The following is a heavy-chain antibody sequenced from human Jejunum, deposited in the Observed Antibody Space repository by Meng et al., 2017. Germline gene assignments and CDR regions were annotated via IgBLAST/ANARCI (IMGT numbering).Heavy chain of an antibody. J-gene: IGHJ4*02. CDR2: VWPSGAT. V-gene: IGHV4-38-2*02. CDR3: ARAIRERYFDS. Sequence: QVQRQGPGPGLVRPSGTLSLTCTVSGFSTTAPFYWTWIRQAPGKGLEWIGEVWPSGATYYNPSLSSRITISIDTSNNQFSLEVAFLTAADTAVYYCARAIRERYFDSWGQGTLVTVSS. CDR1: GFSTTAPFY. D-gene: IGHD1-14*01.